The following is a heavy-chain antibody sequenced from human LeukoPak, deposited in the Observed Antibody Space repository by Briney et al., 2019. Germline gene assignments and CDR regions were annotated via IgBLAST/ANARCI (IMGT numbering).Heavy chain of an antibody. V-gene: IGHV1-69*05. Sequence: GSSVKVSCKASGGTFSSYAISWVRQAPGQGLEWMGRIIPIFSTANYAQKFQGRVTITTDESTSTAYMELSSLRSEDTAVYYCAREPKRWLQLGYFDYWGQGTLVTVSS. J-gene: IGHJ4*02. D-gene: IGHD5-24*01. CDR1: GGTFSSYA. CDR3: AREPKRWLQLGYFDY. CDR2: IIPIFSTA.